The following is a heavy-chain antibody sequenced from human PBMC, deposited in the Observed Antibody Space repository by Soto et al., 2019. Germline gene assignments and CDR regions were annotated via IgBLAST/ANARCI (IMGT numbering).Heavy chain of an antibody. CDR2: ISYDGSNK. V-gene: IGHV3-30*18. CDR3: AKDLNMVRGHYYYYGMDV. D-gene: IGHD3-10*01. CDR1: GFTFSSYG. J-gene: IGHJ6*02. Sequence: GGSLRLSCAASGFTFSSYGMHWARQAPGKGLEWVAVISYDGSNKYYADSVKGRFTISRDNSKNTLYLQMNSLRAEDTAVYYCAKDLNMVRGHYYYYGMDVWGQGTTVTVSS.